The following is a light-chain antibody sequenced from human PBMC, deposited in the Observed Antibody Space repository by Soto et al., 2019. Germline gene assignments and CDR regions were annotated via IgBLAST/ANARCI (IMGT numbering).Light chain of an antibody. CDR2: DAS. CDR3: QQYNSDSWT. CDR1: QSISSW. J-gene: IGKJ1*01. Sequence: DIQMTQSPSTLSASVGDRVTITCRASQSISSWLSWYQQKPGKAPKLLIYDASSLESGVPSRFSGSGSGTDFTLTISSLQPDDFATYYCQQYNSDSWTFGQGTKVEIK. V-gene: IGKV1-5*01.